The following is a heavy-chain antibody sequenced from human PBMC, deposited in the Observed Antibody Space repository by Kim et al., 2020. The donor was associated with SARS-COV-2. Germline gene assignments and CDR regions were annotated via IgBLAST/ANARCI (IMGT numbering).Heavy chain of an antibody. CDR3: ATQADYSDSWENFIRGFDV. D-gene: IGHD3-16*01. Sequence: ASVKVSCRVSGYSVSDLSMHWVRQAPGKGPEWLGGYDAEYTDTVYAQKFQDRINMTDDGSTDTAYLDLGSLTPDDTAVYYCATQADYSDSWENFIRGFDVWGQGTTVTVS. CDR1: GYSVSDLS. J-gene: IGHJ6*02. V-gene: IGHV1-24*01. CDR2: YDAEYTDT.